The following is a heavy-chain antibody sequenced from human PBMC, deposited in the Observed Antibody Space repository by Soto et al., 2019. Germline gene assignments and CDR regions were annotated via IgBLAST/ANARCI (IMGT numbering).Heavy chain of an antibody. V-gene: IGHV4-31*03. CDR2: IYYSGST. CDR1: GGSISSGGYY. Sequence: SETLSLTCTVSGGSISSGGYYWSWIRQHPGKGLEWIGYIYYSGSTYYNPSLKSRVTMSVDTSKNQFSLKLSSVTAADTAVYYCARDLAGDFWSGSNWFDPWGQGTLVTVSS. D-gene: IGHD3-3*01. CDR3: ARDLAGDFWSGSNWFDP. J-gene: IGHJ5*02.